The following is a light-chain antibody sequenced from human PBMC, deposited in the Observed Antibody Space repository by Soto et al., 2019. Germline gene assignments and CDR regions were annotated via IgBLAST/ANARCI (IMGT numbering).Light chain of an antibody. Sequence: QSVLTHPPSASGSPGQSVANSCARPSSDVGGYNYVSWYQQHPRKAPKLMIYEVNKRPSGVPDRFSGCKSGNTASLTVSGLQAEDEDDYYCSSYAGSSNVFGTGTKVTVL. CDR1: SSDVGGYNY. J-gene: IGLJ1*01. CDR2: EVN. V-gene: IGLV2-8*01. CDR3: SSYAGSSNV.